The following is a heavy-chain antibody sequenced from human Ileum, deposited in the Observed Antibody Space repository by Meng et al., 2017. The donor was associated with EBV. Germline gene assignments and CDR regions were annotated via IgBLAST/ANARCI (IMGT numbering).Heavy chain of an antibody. CDR1: GDSVSSDKTA. J-gene: IGHJ5*02. CDR2: TYRRSRWYY. Sequence: QLKPQEPGPGLVQPWQRLSLSCVISGDSVSSDKTAWNWIRQSPSRGLEWLGRTYRRSRWYYDYALSVKSRINISPDTSKNQVSLQLNSVTDEDTGIYYCATSRIAKFDRWGQGTLVTVSS. V-gene: IGHV6-1*01. CDR3: ATSRIAKFDR.